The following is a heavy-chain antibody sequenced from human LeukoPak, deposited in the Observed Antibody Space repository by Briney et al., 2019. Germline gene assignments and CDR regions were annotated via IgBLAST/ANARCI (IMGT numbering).Heavy chain of an antibody. CDR1: GVSVSSISFF. D-gene: IGHD5-18*01. V-gene: IGHV4-39*07. CDR2: IYYSGST. Sequence: PSETLSLTCIVSGVSVSSISFFWGWIRQPPGRGLEWIGSIYYSGSTYYNPSLKSRVTISVDTSKNQFSLKLSSVTAADMAVYYCARFSGFSYGYPYFWGQGTLVTVSS. CDR3: ARFSGFSYGYPYF. J-gene: IGHJ4*02.